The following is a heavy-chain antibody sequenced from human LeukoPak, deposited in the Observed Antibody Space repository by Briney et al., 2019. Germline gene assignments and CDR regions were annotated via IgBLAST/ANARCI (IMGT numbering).Heavy chain of an antibody. V-gene: IGHV4-61*02. CDR2: IYTSGST. D-gene: IGHD6-19*01. Sequence: SETLSLTCTVSGGSISSGSYYWSWIRQPAGKGLEWIGRIYTSGSTNYNPSLKSRVTISVDTSKNQFSLKLSSVTAADTAVYYCARSPSSGWNPFDYWGQRTLVTVSS. CDR1: GGSISSGSYY. J-gene: IGHJ4*02. CDR3: ARSPSSGWNPFDY.